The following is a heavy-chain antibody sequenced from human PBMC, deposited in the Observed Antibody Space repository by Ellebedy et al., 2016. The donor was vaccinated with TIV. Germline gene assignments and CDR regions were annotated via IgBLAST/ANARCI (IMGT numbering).Heavy chain of an antibody. CDR1: GGPFSGYY. CDR2: INHSGST. D-gene: IGHD3-10*01. V-gene: IGHV4-34*01. CDR3: ARDYGSGSYYYYYYGMDV. J-gene: IGHJ6*02. Sequence: SETLSLXXPVHGGPFSGYYWSWIRQPPGKGLEWIGEINHSGSTNYNPSLKSRVTISVDTSKNQFSLKLSSVTAADTAVYYCARDYGSGSYYYYYYGMDVWGQGTTVTVSS.